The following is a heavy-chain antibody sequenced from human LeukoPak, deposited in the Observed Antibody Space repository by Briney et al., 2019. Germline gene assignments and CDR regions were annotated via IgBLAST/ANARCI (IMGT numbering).Heavy chain of an antibody. D-gene: IGHD1/OR15-1a*01. Sequence: SVKVSCKASGGTFNSYAISCGRQAPGQGLEWMGGIIPIFGTANYAQKFQGRVTITADESTSTAYMELSSLRSEDTAVYYCARGEQYYYYYMDVWGKGTTVTVSS. CDR2: IIPIFGTA. J-gene: IGHJ6*03. CDR3: ARGEQYYYYYMDV. CDR1: GGTFNSYA. V-gene: IGHV1-69*01.